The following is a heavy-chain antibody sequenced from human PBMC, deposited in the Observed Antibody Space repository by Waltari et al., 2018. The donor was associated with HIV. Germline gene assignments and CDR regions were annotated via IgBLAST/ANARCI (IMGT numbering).Heavy chain of an antibody. J-gene: IGHJ4*02. V-gene: IGHV1-69*13. Sequence: VQLVQSGAEMKKPGSSVRGSCNCSRDVVTNFSFNCPRQAPGQRPEWMAEITPVFGTTDDARKFRGRVTLSADKSASTIYMDLRSLSSGNTAVYYCAASPERPGFEAPLFFFDYWGQGTLITVSS. CDR2: ITPVFGTT. CDR3: AASPERPGFEAPLFFFDY. D-gene: IGHD5-12*01. CDR1: RDVVTNFS.